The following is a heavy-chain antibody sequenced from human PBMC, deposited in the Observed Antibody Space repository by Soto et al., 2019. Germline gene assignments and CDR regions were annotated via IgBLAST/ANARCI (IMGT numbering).Heavy chain of an antibody. CDR3: ARDTHSVYYYYYGMDV. D-gene: IGHD3-10*01. CDR2: INHSGST. Sequence: ETLSLTCAVYGGSFSGYYWSWIRQPPGKGLEWIGEINHSGSTNYNPSLKSRVTISVDTSKNQFSLKLSSVTAADTAVYYCARDTHSVYYYYYGMDVWGQGTTVTVSS. V-gene: IGHV4-34*01. J-gene: IGHJ6*02. CDR1: GGSFSGYY.